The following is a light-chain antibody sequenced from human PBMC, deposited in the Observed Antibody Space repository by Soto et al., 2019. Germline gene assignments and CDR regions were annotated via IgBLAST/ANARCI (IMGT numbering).Light chain of an antibody. J-gene: IGKJ1*01. V-gene: IGKV1-27*01. CDR3: XKXNSAPWT. CDR1: QGISNY. CDR2: AAS. Sequence: DIQMTQSPSSLSASVGDRVTITCRASQGISNYLAWYQQKPGKVPKLLIYAASTLQSGVPSRFSGSGSGTDFTLTISSLQPEXVAXXXXXKXNSAPWTFGQGTKVEIK.